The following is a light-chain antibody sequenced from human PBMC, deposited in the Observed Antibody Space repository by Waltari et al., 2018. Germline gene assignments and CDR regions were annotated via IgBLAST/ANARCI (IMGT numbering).Light chain of an antibody. CDR1: SSYVGRYNY. V-gene: IGLV2-14*03. CDR2: DVS. J-gene: IGLJ2*01. Sequence: QSALTQPASVSGSPGNWIPISRTRPSSYVGRYNYVSWYQQHPGKAPKLMIYDVSNRPSGVSNRFSGSKSGNTAFLTISGLQAGDEADYYCSSYTTSTTYVEFGGGTKLTVL. CDR3: SSYTTSTTYVE.